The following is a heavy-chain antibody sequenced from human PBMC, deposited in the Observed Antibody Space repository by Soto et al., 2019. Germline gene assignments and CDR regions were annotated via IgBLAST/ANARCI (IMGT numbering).Heavy chain of an antibody. Sequence: LRLSCRASGLAFGNYAMNWVRQVPGRGLEWVAGVNTNGRSTYYADSVRGRFTISRDNSKIAVYLQMNSLRAEDTAVYYCAKDRAFNYFYGMDVWGQGTTVTVSS. CDR3: AKDRAFNYFYGMDV. V-gene: IGHV3-23*01. J-gene: IGHJ6*02. CDR1: GLAFGNYA. CDR2: VNTNGRST. D-gene: IGHD3-10*01.